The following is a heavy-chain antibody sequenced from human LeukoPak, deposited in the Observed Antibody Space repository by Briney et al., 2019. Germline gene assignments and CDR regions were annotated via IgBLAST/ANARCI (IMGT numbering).Heavy chain of an antibody. Sequence: SETLSLTCAVHGGSFSGYYWSWIRQPPGKGLEWIGEINHSGSTNYNPSLKSRVTISVDTSKNQFSLKLSSVTAADTAVYYCARLGYYGSGSYFDYWGQGTLVTVSS. CDR3: ARLGYYGSGSYFDY. D-gene: IGHD3-10*01. J-gene: IGHJ4*02. CDR2: INHSGST. V-gene: IGHV4-34*01. CDR1: GGSFSGYY.